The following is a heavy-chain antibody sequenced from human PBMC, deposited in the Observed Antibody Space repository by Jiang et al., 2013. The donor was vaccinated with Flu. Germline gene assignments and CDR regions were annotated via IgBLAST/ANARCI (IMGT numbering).Heavy chain of an antibody. V-gene: IGHV3-48*03. J-gene: IGHJ4*02. D-gene: IGHD5-18*01. Sequence: ISRDNAKNSLYLQMNSLRAEDTAVYYCARDLGYTYGYDDYWGQGTLVTVSS. CDR3: ARDLGYTYGYDDY.